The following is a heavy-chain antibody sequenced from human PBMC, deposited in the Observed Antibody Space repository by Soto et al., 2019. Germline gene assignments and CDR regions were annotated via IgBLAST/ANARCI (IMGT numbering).Heavy chain of an antibody. CDR1: GYTFTSYY. CDR3: AREGYSNYACYSMVCAFDI. V-gene: IGHV1-46*03. Sequence: ASVKVSCKASGYTFTSYYMHWVRQAPGQGLEWMGIINPSGGSTSYAQKFQGRVTMTRDTSTSTVYMELSSLRSEDTAVYYCAREGYSNYACYSMVCAFDIWGQGTMVTVSS. J-gene: IGHJ3*02. D-gene: IGHD4-4*01. CDR2: INPSGGST.